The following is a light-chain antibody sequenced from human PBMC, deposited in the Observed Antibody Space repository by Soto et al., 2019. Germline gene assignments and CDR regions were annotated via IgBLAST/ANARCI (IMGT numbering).Light chain of an antibody. CDR1: SSNIGSKT. J-gene: IGLJ2*01. CDR2: SNN. V-gene: IGLV1-44*01. Sequence: QSVLTQPPSASGTPGQRVTISCSGSSSNIGSKTVNWYQQLPGTAPKLLIYSNNQRPSGVPDRFSGSKSGTSASLAISGLQSEDEADYYCAASDDSLNGVVFIGGSKLTVL. CDR3: AASDDSLNGVV.